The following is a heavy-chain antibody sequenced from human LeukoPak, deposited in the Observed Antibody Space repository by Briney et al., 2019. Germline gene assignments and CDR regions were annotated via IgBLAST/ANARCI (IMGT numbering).Heavy chain of an antibody. Sequence: GGSLRLSCAASGFTFSSYEMNWVRQAPGKGLEWVSYISSSGSTIYYADSVKGRFTISRDNAKNSLYLQMNSLRAEDTAVYYCAELGVTMIGGVWGKGTTVAISS. CDR1: GFTFSSYE. J-gene: IGHJ6*04. CDR3: AELGVTMIGGV. CDR2: ISSSGSTI. D-gene: IGHD3-10*02. V-gene: IGHV3-48*03.